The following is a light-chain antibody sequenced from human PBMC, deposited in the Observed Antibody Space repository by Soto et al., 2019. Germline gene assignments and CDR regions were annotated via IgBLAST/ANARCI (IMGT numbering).Light chain of an antibody. J-gene: IGLJ3*02. CDR3: QAYDYSLTASV. CDR2: GNR. Sequence: QAVLTQPPSVSGAPGQRVTISCTGNSSNLGAGYDVHWYRQLPGAAPKLVIFGNRNRPSGVPERFSGSKSGTSASLAITGLQGEDEADYYCQAYDYSLTASVFGGGTKLTVL. V-gene: IGLV1-40*01. CDR1: SSNLGAGYD.